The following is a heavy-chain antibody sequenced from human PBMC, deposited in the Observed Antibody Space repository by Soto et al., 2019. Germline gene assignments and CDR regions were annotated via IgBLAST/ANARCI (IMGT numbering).Heavy chain of an antibody. D-gene: IGHD3-16*02. V-gene: IGHV4-59*08. J-gene: IGHJ5*02. Sequence: SETLSLTCTVSGGSISSYYWSWIRQPPGKGLEWIGYIYYSGSTNYNPSLKSRVTISVDTSKNQFSLKLSSVTAADTAVYYCARHDQTHYDYIWGSYRKGAWFDPWGQGTLVTVSS. CDR2: IYYSGST. CDR1: GGSISSYY. CDR3: ARHDQTHYDYIWGSYRKGAWFDP.